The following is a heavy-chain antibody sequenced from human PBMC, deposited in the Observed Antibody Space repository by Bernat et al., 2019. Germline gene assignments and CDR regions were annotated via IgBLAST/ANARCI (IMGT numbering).Heavy chain of an antibody. CDR1: GGSISSSSYY. V-gene: IGHV4-39*01. D-gene: IGHD3-3*01. CDR2: IYYSGST. J-gene: IGHJ6*02. Sequence: QVQLQESGPGLVKPSQTLSLTCTVSGGSISSSSYYWGWIRQPPGKGLEWIGSIYYSGSTYYNPSLKSRVTISVDTSKNQFSLKLSSVTAADTAVYYCASLNNFWSGYLNYYYYGMDVWGQGTTVTVSS. CDR3: ASLNNFWSGYLNYYYYGMDV.